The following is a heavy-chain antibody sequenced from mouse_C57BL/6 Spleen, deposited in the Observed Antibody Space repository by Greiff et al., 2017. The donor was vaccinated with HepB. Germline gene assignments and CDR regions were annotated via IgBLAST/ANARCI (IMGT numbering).Heavy chain of an antibody. CDR1: GYSITSGYY. CDR2: ISYDGSN. D-gene: IGHD6-1*01. Sequence: EVKLQESGPGLVKPSQSLSLTCSVTGYSITSGYYWNWIRQFPGNKLEWMGYISYDGSNNYNPSLKNRISITRDTSKNQFFLKLNSVTTEDTATYYCAREAAEYYFDYWGQGTTLTVSS. J-gene: IGHJ2*01. CDR3: AREAAEYYFDY. V-gene: IGHV3-6*01.